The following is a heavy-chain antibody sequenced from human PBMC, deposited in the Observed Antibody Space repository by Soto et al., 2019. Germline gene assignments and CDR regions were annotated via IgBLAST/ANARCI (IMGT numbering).Heavy chain of an antibody. CDR3: ARSGTVTTLGY. CDR1: GFTFSSYS. D-gene: IGHD4-17*01. Sequence: EVQLVESGGGLAKPGGSLRLSCAASGFTFSSYSMNWVRQGPGKGLEWVSSISSSSSYIYYADSVKGRFTISRDNAKNPLYLQMNSLRAEDTAVYYCARSGTVTTLGYWGQGTLVTVSS. J-gene: IGHJ4*02. CDR2: ISSSSSYI. V-gene: IGHV3-21*01.